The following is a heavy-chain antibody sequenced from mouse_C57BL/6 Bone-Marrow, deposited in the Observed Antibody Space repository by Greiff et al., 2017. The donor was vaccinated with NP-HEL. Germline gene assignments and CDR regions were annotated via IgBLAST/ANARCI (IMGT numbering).Heavy chain of an antibody. CDR1: GFTFTAYY. V-gene: IGHV7-3*01. Sequence: EVKLVESGGGLVQPGGSLSLSCAASGFTFTAYYMSWVRQPPGKALEWLGFIRNKANGYTTEYSASVKGRFTISRDNSQSILYLQMNALRAEDSATDYCAIYRYDYPSIGMDYWGQGTSVTVSS. D-gene: IGHD2-4*01. CDR2: IRNKANGYTT. CDR3: AIYRYDYPSIGMDY. J-gene: IGHJ4*01.